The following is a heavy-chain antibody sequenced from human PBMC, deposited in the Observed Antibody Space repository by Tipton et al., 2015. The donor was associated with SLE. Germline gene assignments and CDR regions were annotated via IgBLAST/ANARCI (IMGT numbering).Heavy chain of an antibody. CDR1: GYTFPSYD. V-gene: IGHV1-18*01. Sequence: QSGPEVKKPGASVKVSCKASGYTFPSYDISWVRQAPGQGLEWMGWISVYNDNTNYAQKLLGRVTMTTDTSTSTAYMELRSLRSDDTAVYYCALRWPDTWTTVYWGQGTLVTVSS. D-gene: IGHD5-12*01. J-gene: IGHJ4*02. CDR2: ISVYNDNT. CDR3: ALRWPDTWTTVY.